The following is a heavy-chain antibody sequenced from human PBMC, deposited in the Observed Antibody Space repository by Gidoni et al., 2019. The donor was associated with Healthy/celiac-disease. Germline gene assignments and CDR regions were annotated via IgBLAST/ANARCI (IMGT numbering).Heavy chain of an antibody. D-gene: IGHD4-17*01. CDR3: ARVGPTVTTGSFDY. CDR2: IYPGDSDT. J-gene: IGHJ4*02. Sequence: EVQLVQSGAEVKTPGASLTLSCKGSGYSFTSYWIGWVRQMPGKGLEWMGIIYPGDSDTRYSPSFQGQVTTAADKSISTAYLQWSSLKASDTAMYYCARVGPTVTTGSFDYWGQGTLVTVSS. CDR1: GYSFTSYW. V-gene: IGHV5-51*01.